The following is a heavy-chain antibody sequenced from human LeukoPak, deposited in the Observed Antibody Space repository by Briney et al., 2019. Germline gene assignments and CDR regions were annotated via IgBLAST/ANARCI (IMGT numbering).Heavy chain of an antibody. V-gene: IGHV4-59*12. J-gene: IGHJ6*03. D-gene: IGHD3-10*01. CDR3: ARNAMIRGGPDYYMDV. Sequence: SETLSLTCTVSGGSISTYYWSWIRQPPGKGLEWIGYIYYSGSTNYNPSLKSRVTMSVDTSKNQFSLKLSSVTAADTAVYYCARNAMIRGGPDYYMDVWGKGTTVTISS. CDR2: IYYSGST. CDR1: GGSISTYY.